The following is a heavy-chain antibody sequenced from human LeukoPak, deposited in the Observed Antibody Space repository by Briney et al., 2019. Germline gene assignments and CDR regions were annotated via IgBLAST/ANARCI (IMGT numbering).Heavy chain of an antibody. CDR2: ISYTGST. CDR3: ARDKAWGSHWFDP. V-gene: IGHV4-59*02. Sequence: PSETLSLTCTVSGGSVSNYYWSWLRQPPGKGLEWIGCISYTGSTNFNPSLKSRVTISIDTSKSQFSLNLISVTAADTAVYYCARDKAWGSHWFDPWGQGTLVTVSS. CDR1: GGSVSNYY. J-gene: IGHJ5*02. D-gene: IGHD3-16*01.